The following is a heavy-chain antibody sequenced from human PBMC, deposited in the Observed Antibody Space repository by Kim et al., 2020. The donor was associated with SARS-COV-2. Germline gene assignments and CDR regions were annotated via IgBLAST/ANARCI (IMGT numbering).Heavy chain of an antibody. Sequence: ASVKVSCKASGYTFTSYAMHWVRQAPGQRLEWMGWINAGNGNTKYSQKFQGRVTITRDTSASTAYMELSSLRSEDTAVYYCARDLGRSGYIPRLPDYWGQGTLVTVSS. CDR3: ARDLGRSGYIPRLPDY. CDR1: GYTFTSYA. CDR2: INAGNGNT. D-gene: IGHD3-3*01. J-gene: IGHJ4*02. V-gene: IGHV1-3*01.